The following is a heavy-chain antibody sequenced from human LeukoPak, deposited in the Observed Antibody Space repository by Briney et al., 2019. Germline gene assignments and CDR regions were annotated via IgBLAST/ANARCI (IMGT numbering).Heavy chain of an antibody. J-gene: IGHJ5*02. V-gene: IGHV4-59*01. D-gene: IGHD6-25*01. Sequence: SETLSLTCTVSGGSISSYYWSWIRQPPGKGLEWIGYIYYSGSTNYNPSLKSRATISVDTSKNQFSLKLSSVTAADTAVYYCARDGSSAREYNWFDPWGQGTLVTVSS. CDR3: ARDGSSAREYNWFDP. CDR2: IYYSGST. CDR1: GGSISSYY.